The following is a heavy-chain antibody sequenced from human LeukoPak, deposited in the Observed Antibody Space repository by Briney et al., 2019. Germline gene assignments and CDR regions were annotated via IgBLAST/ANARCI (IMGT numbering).Heavy chain of an antibody. V-gene: IGHV4-38-2*02. CDR2: ISHTGST. D-gene: IGHD4-11*01. Sequence: PSETLSLTCTVSGYSISNGYNWGWVRQPPGKGLECIGSISHTGSTYYNPSLESRVTISLDTSNNQFSLELSSVTAADTAVYYCARTYINFSIYFDPWGQGSLVTVSS. CDR3: ARTYINFSIYFDP. CDR1: GYSISNGYN. J-gene: IGHJ5*02.